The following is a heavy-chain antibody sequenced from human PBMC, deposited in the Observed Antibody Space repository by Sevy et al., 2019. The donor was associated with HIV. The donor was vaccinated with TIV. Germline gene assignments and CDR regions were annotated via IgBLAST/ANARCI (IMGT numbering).Heavy chain of an antibody. Sequence: GGCLRLSCAASGFPFSSYAMSWVRQAPGKGLEWVSGISGRGGSTYYADSVEGRFTISRDNSKNTLYLQMNSLRAEDTAVYYCAKAPPGHCSSGSCPRAYYYYGMDVWGQGTTVTVSS. CDR2: ISGRGGST. D-gene: IGHD2-15*01. J-gene: IGHJ6*02. CDR3: AKAPPGHCSSGSCPRAYYYYGMDV. CDR1: GFPFSSYA. V-gene: IGHV3-23*01.